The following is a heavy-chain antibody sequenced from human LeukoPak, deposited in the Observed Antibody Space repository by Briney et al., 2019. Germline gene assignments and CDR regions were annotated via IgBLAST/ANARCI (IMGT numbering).Heavy chain of an antibody. CDR2: ISSSSCYI. V-gene: IGHV3-21*01. CDR1: GLTFSSYS. J-gene: IGHJ3*02. CDR3: ARDPSRYSGSYFPLGDSDDDAFDI. Sequence: GGSLRLSCAASGLTFSSYSMNWVRQARGKGLEGVASISSSSCYIYYADSVKGRFTISRDNAKNSLYLQMNSLRAEDTAVYYCARDPSRYSGSYFPLGDSDDDAFDIWGQGTMVTVSS. D-gene: IGHD1-26*01.